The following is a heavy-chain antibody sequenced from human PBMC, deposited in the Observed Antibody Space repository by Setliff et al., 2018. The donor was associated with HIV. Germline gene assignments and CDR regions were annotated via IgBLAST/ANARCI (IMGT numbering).Heavy chain of an antibody. CDR3: ARKSRYSDTSGYFKHYIYYYLDV. CDR1: GGSFSGYS. CDR2: INHSGST. V-gene: IGHV4-34*01. J-gene: IGHJ6*03. D-gene: IGHD3-22*01. Sequence: SETLSLTCAVYGGSFSGYSWTWIRQPPGKGPEWIGEINHSGSTKYNPSLKNRVTMSVDTSKNKFSLRVTSVTAADSSIFYCARKSRYSDTSGYFKHYIYYYLDVWGKGTTVTVSS.